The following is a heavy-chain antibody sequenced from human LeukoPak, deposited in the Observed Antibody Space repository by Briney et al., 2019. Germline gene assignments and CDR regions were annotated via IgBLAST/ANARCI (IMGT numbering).Heavy chain of an antibody. Sequence: GGSLRLSCAASGFTFSSYGMHWVRQAPGKGLEWVAFIRYDGSNKYYADSVKGRFTISRDNAKNSLYLQMNSLRDEDTAVYYCARDYVQDCWGQGTLVTVSS. J-gene: IGHJ4*02. V-gene: IGHV3-30*02. D-gene: IGHD3-16*01. CDR3: ARDYVQDC. CDR2: IRYDGSNK. CDR1: GFTFSSYG.